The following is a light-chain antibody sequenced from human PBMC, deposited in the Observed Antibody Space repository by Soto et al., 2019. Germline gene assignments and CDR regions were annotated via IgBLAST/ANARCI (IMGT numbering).Light chain of an antibody. CDR2: DAS. V-gene: IGKV3-11*01. CDR3: QQSSDWPVT. J-gene: IGKJ3*01. Sequence: EIVLTQSPATLSLSPGERATLSCRASQSVRTSLAWYQQKPDQAPRLLIYDASNRATGIPVRFSGSGSGTDFPLTIIRLETEDFAVYYCQQSSDWPVTLGPGTKVDN. CDR1: QSVRTS.